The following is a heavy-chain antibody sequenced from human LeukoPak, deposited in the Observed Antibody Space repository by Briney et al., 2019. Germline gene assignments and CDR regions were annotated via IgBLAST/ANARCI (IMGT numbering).Heavy chain of an antibody. CDR1: GFTFSSYA. Sequence: GGSLRLSCAASGFTFSSYAMSWVRQAPGKGLEWVSAISGSGGSTYYADSVKGRFTISRDNSKNTLYLQMNSLGAEDTAIYYCAKGKDGYNHSDYWGQGTLVTVSS. V-gene: IGHV3-23*01. CDR3: AKGKDGYNHSDY. CDR2: ISGSGGST. J-gene: IGHJ4*02. D-gene: IGHD5-24*01.